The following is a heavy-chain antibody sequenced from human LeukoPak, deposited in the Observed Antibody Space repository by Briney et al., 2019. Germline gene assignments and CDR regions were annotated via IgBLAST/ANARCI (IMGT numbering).Heavy chain of an antibody. Sequence: SETLSLTCAVYGGSFSGHYWSWIRQPPGKGLEWIGEINHSGSTNYNPSLKSRVTISVDTSKNQFSLKLSSVTAADTAVYYCARGGIVVVPAAISRYNWFDPWGQGTLVTVSS. CDR1: GGSFSGHY. CDR2: INHSGST. J-gene: IGHJ5*02. V-gene: IGHV4-34*01. CDR3: ARGGIVVVPAAISRYNWFDP. D-gene: IGHD2-2*02.